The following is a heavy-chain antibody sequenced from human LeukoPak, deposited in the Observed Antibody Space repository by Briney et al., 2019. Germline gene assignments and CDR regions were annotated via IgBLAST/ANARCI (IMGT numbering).Heavy chain of an antibody. J-gene: IGHJ5*02. CDR1: GFTFSSYA. D-gene: IGHD6-13*01. CDR3: AKDRGWSAAAVTWWFDP. CDR2: ISGSGGST. Sequence: GGSLRLSCAASGFTFSSYAMSWVRQAPGKGLEWVSAISGSGGSTYYADSVKGRFTISRDNSKNTLYLQMNSLRAEDTAVYYCAKDRGWSAAAVTWWFDPWGQGTLVTVSS. V-gene: IGHV3-23*01.